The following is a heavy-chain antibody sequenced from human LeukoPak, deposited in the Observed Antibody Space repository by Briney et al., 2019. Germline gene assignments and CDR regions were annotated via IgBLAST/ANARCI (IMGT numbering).Heavy chain of an antibody. CDR2: ISGSGGST. CDR3: ARDRAAAGPFDY. V-gene: IGHV3-23*01. J-gene: IGHJ4*02. Sequence: GGSLRLSCAASGFTFSSYAMSWVRQAPGKGLEWVSAISGSGGSTYYADSVKGRFTISRDNSKNTLHLQMNSLRAEDTAVYYCARDRAAAGPFDYWGQGTLVTVSS. CDR1: GFTFSSYA. D-gene: IGHD6-13*01.